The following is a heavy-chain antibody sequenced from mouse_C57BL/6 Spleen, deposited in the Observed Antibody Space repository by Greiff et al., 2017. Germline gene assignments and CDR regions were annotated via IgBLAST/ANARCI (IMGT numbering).Heavy chain of an antibody. CDR2: INYDGSST. V-gene: IGHV5-16*01. Sequence: EVMLVESEGGLVQPGSSMKLSCTASGFTFSDYYMAWVRQVPEKGLEWVANINYDGSSTYYLDSLKSRFIISRDNAKNILYLQMSSLKSEDTATYYCARDYYGNGAMDYWGQGTSVTVSS. CDR3: ARDYYGNGAMDY. D-gene: IGHD2-1*01. CDR1: GFTFSDYY. J-gene: IGHJ4*01.